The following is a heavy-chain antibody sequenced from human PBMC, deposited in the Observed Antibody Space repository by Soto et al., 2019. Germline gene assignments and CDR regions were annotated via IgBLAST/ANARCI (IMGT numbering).Heavy chain of an antibody. D-gene: IGHD2-15*01. CDR3: ASIVVVAATSFFDY. CDR2: INHSGST. Sequence: QVQLQQWGAGLLKPSETLSLTCAVYGGSFSGYYWSWIRQPPGKGLEWIGEINHSGSTNYNPSLKSRVTISVDTSKNQFSQKLSSVTAADTAVYYCASIVVVAATSFFDYWGQGTLVTVSS. J-gene: IGHJ4*02. CDR1: GGSFSGYY. V-gene: IGHV4-34*01.